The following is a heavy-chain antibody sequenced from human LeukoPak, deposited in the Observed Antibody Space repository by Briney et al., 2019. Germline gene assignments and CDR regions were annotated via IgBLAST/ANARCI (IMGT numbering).Heavy chain of an antibody. CDR3: AKGIVGATRKINFFDY. Sequence: GGSLRLFCAASGFTFSSYAMSWVRQAPGKGLEWVSAISGSGGSTYYADSVKGRFTISRDNSKNTLYLQMNSLRAEDTAVYYCAKGIVGATRKINFFDYWGQGTLVTVSS. CDR2: ISGSGGST. V-gene: IGHV3-23*01. J-gene: IGHJ4*02. D-gene: IGHD1-26*01. CDR1: GFTFSSYA.